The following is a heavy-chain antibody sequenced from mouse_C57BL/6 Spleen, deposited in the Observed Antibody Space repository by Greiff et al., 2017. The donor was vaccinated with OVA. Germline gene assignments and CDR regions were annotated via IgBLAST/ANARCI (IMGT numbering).Heavy chain of an antibody. D-gene: IGHD2-5*01. Sequence: VQLQQPGAELVRPGSSVKLSCKASGYTFTSYWMDWVKQRPGQGLEWIGNIYPSDSETHYNQKFKDKATLTVDKSSSTAYMQLSSLTSEDSAVYYCARSRSDSTFDYWGQGTTLTVSS. V-gene: IGHV1-61*01. CDR2: IYPSDSET. J-gene: IGHJ2*01. CDR1: GYTFTSYW. CDR3: ARSRSDSTFDY.